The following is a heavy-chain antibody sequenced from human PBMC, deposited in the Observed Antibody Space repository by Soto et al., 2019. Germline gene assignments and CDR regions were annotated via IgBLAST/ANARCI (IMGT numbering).Heavy chain of an antibody. Sequence: TSETLSLTCTVSGGSISSGGYYCSWIRQHPGKGLEWIGYIYYSGSTYYNPSLKSRVTISVDTSKNQFSLKLSSVTAADTAAYYCARDRLRRYRPDDAFDIWGQGTMVTVSS. J-gene: IGHJ3*02. CDR2: IYYSGST. CDR1: GGSISSGGYY. CDR3: ARDRLRRYRPDDAFDI. D-gene: IGHD5-12*01. V-gene: IGHV4-31*03.